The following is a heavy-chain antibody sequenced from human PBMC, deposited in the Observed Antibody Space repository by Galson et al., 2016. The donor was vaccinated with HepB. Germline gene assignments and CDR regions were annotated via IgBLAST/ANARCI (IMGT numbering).Heavy chain of an antibody. Sequence: QSGAEVKKPGESLKISCKASGYSFIHYYVAWVRQVPGKGLEWMGIIYPGDSDIIYSPSFQGQVTISADMSIITAYLQWSSLKASDTAIYFCARHVDYFYYGMDVWGQGTTVTVSS. J-gene: IGHJ6*02. V-gene: IGHV5-51*01. CDR3: ARHVDYFYYGMDV. D-gene: IGHD2-15*01. CDR1: GYSFIHYY. CDR2: IYPGDSDI.